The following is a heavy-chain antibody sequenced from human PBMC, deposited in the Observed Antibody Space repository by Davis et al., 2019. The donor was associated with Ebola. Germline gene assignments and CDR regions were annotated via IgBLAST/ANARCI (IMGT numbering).Heavy chain of an antibody. CDR2: IFPGDSDT. Sequence: GESLNISCHCVGFTFTNYWIGWVRQMSGKGLEWMGIIFPGDSDTRYSPSFQGQVTVSADESISTAYLQWSSLEASDTAMYYCAGGRSPYWYFDLWGRGTQVTVSS. CDR1: GFTFTNYW. CDR3: AGGRSPYWYFDL. V-gene: IGHV5-51*01. D-gene: IGHD1-26*01. J-gene: IGHJ2*01.